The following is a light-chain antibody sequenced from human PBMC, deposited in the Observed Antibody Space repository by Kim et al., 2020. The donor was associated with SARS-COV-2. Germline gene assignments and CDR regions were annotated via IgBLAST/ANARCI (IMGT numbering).Light chain of an antibody. CDR2: GTS. CDR3: QQYHSYPLT. CDR1: QDIRSH. J-gene: IGKJ4*01. Sequence: GDRVTITFRASQDIRSHLAWYQPKPGKAPELLIYGTSTLPSVVPSRFSGSGSGTDFTLTISCLQSEDFTTYYCQQYHSYPLTFGGGTKVDIK. V-gene: IGKV1-8*01.